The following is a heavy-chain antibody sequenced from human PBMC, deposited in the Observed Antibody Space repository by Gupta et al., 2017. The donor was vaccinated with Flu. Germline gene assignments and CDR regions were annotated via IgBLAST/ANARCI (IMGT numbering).Heavy chain of an antibody. J-gene: IGHJ6*02. Sequence: GLTFSKYWMSGVRQAPGKGLEWVANIKQDGSEKYYVDSVKGRFTISRDNAKNSLYLQMNSLRAEDTAVYYCASPPGVVLDVWGQGTTVTVSS. D-gene: IGHD3-3*01. V-gene: IGHV3-7*01. CDR3: ASPPGVVLDV. CDR2: IKQDGSEK. CDR1: GLTFSKYW.